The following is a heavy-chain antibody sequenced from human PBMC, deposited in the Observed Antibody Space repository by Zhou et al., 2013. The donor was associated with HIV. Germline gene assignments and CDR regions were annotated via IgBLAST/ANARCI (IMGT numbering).Heavy chain of an antibody. CDR1: GYSISSGYY. Sequence: QVQLQESGPGLVKPSETLSLICAVSGYSISSGYYWGWIRQPPEKGLEWIGSIYHSGSTYYNPSLKSRVIISVDTSKNQFSLKLSSVTAADTAVYYCARSTVTTTLRPRNWFDPWGQGTLVTVSS. CDR2: IYHSGST. J-gene: IGHJ5*02. D-gene: IGHD4-17*01. V-gene: IGHV4-38-2*01. CDR3: ARSTVTTTLRPRNWFDP.